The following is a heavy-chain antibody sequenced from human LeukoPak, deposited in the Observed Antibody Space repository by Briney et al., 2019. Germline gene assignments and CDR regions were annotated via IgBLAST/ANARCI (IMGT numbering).Heavy chain of an antibody. CDR3: ARAGPISSSAGDSIDY. D-gene: IGHD2-21*01. J-gene: IGHJ4*02. V-gene: IGHV6-1*01. CDR2: TYYRSKWYN. Sequence: SQTLSLTCAISGDSVSSNRAAWNWIRQSPSRGLEWLGRTYYRSKWYNDYAVSVKSRITINPDTSKNQFSLQLNSVTPEDTAVYYCARAGPISSSAGDSIDYWGQGTLVTVSS. CDR1: GDSVSSNRAA.